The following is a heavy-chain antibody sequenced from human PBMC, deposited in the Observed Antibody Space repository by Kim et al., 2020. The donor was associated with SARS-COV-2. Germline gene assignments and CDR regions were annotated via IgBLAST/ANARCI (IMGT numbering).Heavy chain of an antibody. CDR3: AKATHETHNWPFDY. Sequence: GGSLRLSCAASGFPFSSYAMSWVRQAPGKGLEWVSAITSSGGTTYYIDSVKGRFTISRDDAKNTLSLQMNNLRAYDQALYYCAKATHETHNWPFDYWGQGTLVTVSS. CDR1: GFPFSSYA. J-gene: IGHJ4*02. D-gene: IGHD1-1*01. V-gene: IGHV3-23*01. CDR2: ITSSGGTT.